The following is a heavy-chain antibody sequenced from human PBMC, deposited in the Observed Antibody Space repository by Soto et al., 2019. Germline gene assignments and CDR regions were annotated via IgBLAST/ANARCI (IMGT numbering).Heavy chain of an antibody. Sequence: SETLSLTCTVSGGSISGYYWSWIRQPPGKGLEWIGYIYYSGTTNFSPSLKSRVTMSVDMSKNQFSLKLSSVTAADTAMYYCARGGGRFDPWGQGTLVTVSS. CDR2: IYYSGTT. CDR1: GGSISGYY. CDR3: ARGGGRFDP. D-gene: IGHD3-16*01. J-gene: IGHJ5*02. V-gene: IGHV4-59*01.